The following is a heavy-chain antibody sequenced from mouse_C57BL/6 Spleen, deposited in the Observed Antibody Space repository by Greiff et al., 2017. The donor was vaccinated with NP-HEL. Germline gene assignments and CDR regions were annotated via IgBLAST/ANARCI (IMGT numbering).Heavy chain of an antibody. CDR2: IHPSDSDT. J-gene: IGHJ4*01. Sequence: QVQLQQPGAELVKPGASVKVSCKASGYTFTSYWMHWVKQRPGQGLEWIGRIHPSDSDTNYNQKFKGKATLTVDKSSSTAYMQLSSLTSEDSAVYYCASMVTTREVGYYYAMDYWGQGTSVTVSS. CDR1: GYTFTSYW. D-gene: IGHD2-2*01. CDR3: ASMVTTREVGYYYAMDY. V-gene: IGHV1-74*01.